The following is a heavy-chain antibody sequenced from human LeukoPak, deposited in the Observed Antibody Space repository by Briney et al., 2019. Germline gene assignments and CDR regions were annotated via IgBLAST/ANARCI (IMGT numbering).Heavy chain of an antibody. D-gene: IGHD6-19*01. CDR3: ANWRISPPGGWLDS. CDR2: IDYSGST. CDR1: GGSITTRNYY. V-gene: IGHV4-39*06. J-gene: IGHJ4*02. Sequence: SETLSLTCTVSGGSITTRNYYWAWVRQPPGKGLEGIGSIDYSGSTNFNSSLKSRLTISKDTSKNQFALKLSSVTAADTAVYYCANWRISPPGGWLDSWGQGTQVTVSS.